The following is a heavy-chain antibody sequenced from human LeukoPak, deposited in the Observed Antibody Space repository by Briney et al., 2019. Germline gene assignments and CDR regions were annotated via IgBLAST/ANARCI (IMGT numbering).Heavy chain of an antibody. J-gene: IGHJ4*02. CDR2: ISAYNGNT. CDR3: ARDNYYGSGSYGTTDY. Sequence: ASVKVSCKASGYTFTSNGISWVRQAPGQGLEWMGWISAYNGNTNYAQKLQGRVTVTTDTSTSTAYMELRSLRSDDTAAYYCARDNYYGSGSYGTTDYWGQGTLVTVSS. D-gene: IGHD3-10*01. CDR1: GYTFTSNG. V-gene: IGHV1-18*01.